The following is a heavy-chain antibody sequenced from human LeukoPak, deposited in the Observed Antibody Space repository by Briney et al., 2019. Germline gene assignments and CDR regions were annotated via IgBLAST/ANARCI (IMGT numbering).Heavy chain of an antibody. CDR3: ARISLGAIWGYYYGMDV. V-gene: IGHV1-69*13. CDR1: GGTFSSYS. Sequence: SVKVPCKASGGTFSSYSISWVRQAPGQGLEWMGGIIPIFDTADYAQKFQGRVTTTADESTSTAYMELSSLRSEDTAVFYCARISLGAIWGYYYGMDVWGQGTTVTVSS. CDR2: IIPIFDTA. J-gene: IGHJ6*02. D-gene: IGHD1-26*01.